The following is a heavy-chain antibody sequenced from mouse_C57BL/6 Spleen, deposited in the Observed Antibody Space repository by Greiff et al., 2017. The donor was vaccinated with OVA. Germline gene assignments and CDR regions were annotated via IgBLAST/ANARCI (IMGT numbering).Heavy chain of an antibody. CDR1: GYTFTSYT. CDR2: INPSSGYT. Sequence: QVQLQQSGAELARPGASVKMSCKASGYTFTSYTMHWVKQRPGQGLEWIGYINPSSGYTKYNQKFKDKATLTADKSSSTAYMQLRSLTSEDSAVYYCAREGDYYGSSPWFAYWGQGTLVTVSA. CDR3: AREGDYYGSSPWFAY. D-gene: IGHD1-1*01. V-gene: IGHV1-4*01. J-gene: IGHJ3*01.